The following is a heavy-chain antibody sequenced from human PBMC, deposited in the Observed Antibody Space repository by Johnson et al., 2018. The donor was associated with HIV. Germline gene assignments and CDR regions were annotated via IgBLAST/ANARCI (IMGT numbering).Heavy chain of an antibody. V-gene: IGHV3-30-3*01. CDR3: ARGRDGYNADAFDI. D-gene: IGHD5-24*01. J-gene: IGHJ3*02. CDR2: VSYETTNK. CDR1: GFSFSSYA. Sequence: QVQLVESGGGVVQAGRSLRLSCAASGFSFSSYALHWVRQAPGKGLEWVAVVSYETTNKHYTDSVKGRFTISRDNSKKTLYLQMNSLRADDTAVYYCARGRDGYNADAFDIWGQGTMVTVSS.